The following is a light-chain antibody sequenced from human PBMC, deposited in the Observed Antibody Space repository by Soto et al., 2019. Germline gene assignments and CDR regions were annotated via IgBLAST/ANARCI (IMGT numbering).Light chain of an antibody. CDR2: GSS. V-gene: IGKV3-20*01. CDR1: QSINNNY. CDR3: PQYGSSPPYT. J-gene: IGKJ2*01. Sequence: EVVLTQSPGTLSLSPGERATLSCRGSQSINNNYLAWYQQRPGQAPRLLIYGSSDSTTGIPDRFSGSGAGTDFTLTISRLEPEDVAGYYWPQYGSSPPYTFGQGTNLEI.